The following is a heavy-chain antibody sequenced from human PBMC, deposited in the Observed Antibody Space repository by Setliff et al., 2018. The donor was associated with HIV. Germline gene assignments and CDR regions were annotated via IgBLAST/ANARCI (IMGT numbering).Heavy chain of an antibody. CDR1: DYSISSGYY. CDR3: ARDIGTVTDSDY. Sequence: SETLSLTCAVSDYSISSGYYWGWIRQPPGKGLEWIGGFYHSGSTYYNPSLKSRVTISVDTSKNQFSLKLSSVTAADTAVYYCARDIGTVTDSDYWGQGTLVTVSS. J-gene: IGHJ4*02. CDR2: FYHSGST. D-gene: IGHD4-4*01. V-gene: IGHV4-38-2*02.